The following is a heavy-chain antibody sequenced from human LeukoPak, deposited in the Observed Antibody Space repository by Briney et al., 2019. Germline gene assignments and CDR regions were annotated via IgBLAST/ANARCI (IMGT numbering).Heavy chain of an antibody. D-gene: IGHD1-26*01. CDR2: INHSGGT. V-gene: IGHV4-34*01. CDR1: GGSFSGYY. Sequence: SETLSLTCAVYGGSFSGYYWSWIRQPPGKGLEWIGEINHSGGTNYNPSLKSRVTISVDTSKNQFSLKLSSVTAADTAVYYCARGLAYSGSYFSYWGQGTLVTVSS. J-gene: IGHJ4*02. CDR3: ARGLAYSGSYFSY.